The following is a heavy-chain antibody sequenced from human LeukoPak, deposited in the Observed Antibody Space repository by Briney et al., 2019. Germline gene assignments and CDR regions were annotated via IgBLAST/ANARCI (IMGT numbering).Heavy chain of an antibody. D-gene: IGHD5-24*01. CDR2: IKNSGST. CDR1: GGSFSGHY. CDR3: ARGPRISVMATITWYFNY. V-gene: IGHV4-34*01. Sequence: SETLSLTCAVYGGSFSGHYWNWLRQPPGKGLESVGGIKNSGSTNYTPSLRSRVTISIDTSKRHFSLNLTPVTAADTAVYYCARGPRISVMATITWYFNYWGQGTLVTVSS. J-gene: IGHJ4*02.